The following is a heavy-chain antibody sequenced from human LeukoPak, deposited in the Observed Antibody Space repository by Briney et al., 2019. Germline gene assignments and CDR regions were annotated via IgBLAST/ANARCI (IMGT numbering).Heavy chain of an antibody. CDR1: GGSISTYY. CDR2: IYYSGST. CDR3: ARDRDGMGV. J-gene: IGHJ6*02. V-gene: IGHV4-59*12. Sequence: SETLSLTCTVSGGSISTYYWNWIRQPPGKGLEWIGYIYYSGSTDYNPSLKSRVTISVVKSKNQFSLKLSSVTAADTAVYFCARDRDGMGVWGQGTTVTVSS.